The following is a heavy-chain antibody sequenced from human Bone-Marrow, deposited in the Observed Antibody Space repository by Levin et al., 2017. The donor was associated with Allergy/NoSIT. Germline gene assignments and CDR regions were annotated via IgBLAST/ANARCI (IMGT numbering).Heavy chain of an antibody. CDR3: AAERGFASGYGVAD. Sequence: SQTLSLTCIVSGGSISSSYWSWIRQPPGKGLEWIGYIYYTGSTKYNPSLKSRVTISVDMSKNQFSLKLNSVTAADTAVYYCAAERGFASGYGVADWGQGSLVTVSS. J-gene: IGHJ4*02. D-gene: IGHD5-18*01. V-gene: IGHV4-59*08. CDR2: IYYTGST. CDR1: GGSISSSY.